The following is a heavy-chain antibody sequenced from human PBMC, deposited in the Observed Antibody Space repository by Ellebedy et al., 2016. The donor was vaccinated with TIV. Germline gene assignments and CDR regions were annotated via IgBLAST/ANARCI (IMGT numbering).Heavy chain of an antibody. D-gene: IGHD2-15*01. CDR1: GFTFSSYS. J-gene: IGHJ5*02. CDR3: ATEFEDGWFDP. V-gene: IGHV3-21*01. CDR2: ISSSSSYI. Sequence: GESLKISXAASGFTFSSYSMNWVHQAPGKGLEWVSSISSSSSYIYYADSVKGRFTISRGNAKNSLYLQMNSLRAEDAAVYYCATEFEDGWFDPWGQGTLVTVSS.